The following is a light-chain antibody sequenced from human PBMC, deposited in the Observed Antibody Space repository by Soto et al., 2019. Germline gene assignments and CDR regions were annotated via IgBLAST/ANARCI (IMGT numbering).Light chain of an antibody. J-gene: IGKJ1*01. V-gene: IGKV1-5*03. CDR3: QHYNSYAWA. CDR2: EAS. CDR1: QTISSW. Sequence: QKTPSPSPLAGTVGSKITITFRASQTISSWLDWYQQKPGKAPKLLIYEASTLKSGVPSRFSGSGSGTEFTLTISSLQPDDFATYYCQHYNSYAWAFGQGTKVDIK.